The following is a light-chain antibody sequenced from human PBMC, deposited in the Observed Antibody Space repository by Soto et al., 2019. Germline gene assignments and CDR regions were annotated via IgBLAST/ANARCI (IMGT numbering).Light chain of an antibody. J-gene: IGKJ1*01. CDR3: QQYYSTPWP. CDR1: QSVLYSSNNKNN. Sequence: DIVMTQSPDSLAVSLGERATINCKSSQSVLYSSNNKNNLAWYQQKPGQPPKLLIYWASSRESGVPVRFSGSGSGTDFTLAISSLQAEDVAIYYCQQYYSTPWPFGQGTKVEIK. CDR2: WAS. V-gene: IGKV4-1*01.